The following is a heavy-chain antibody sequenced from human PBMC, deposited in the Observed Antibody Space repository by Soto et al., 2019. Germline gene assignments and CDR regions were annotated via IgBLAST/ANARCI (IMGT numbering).Heavy chain of an antibody. V-gene: IGHV1-18*01. CDR2: ISAYNGNT. CDR3: ARALEYSSSSNFDY. CDR1: GYTFTSYG. J-gene: IGHJ4*02. D-gene: IGHD6-6*01. Sequence: ASVKVSCKASGYTFTSYGISWVRQAPGQGLEWMGWISAYNGNTNYAQKLQGRVTMTTDTSTSTAYMELRSLRSDVTAVYYCARALEYSSSSNFDYWGQGTLVTVSS.